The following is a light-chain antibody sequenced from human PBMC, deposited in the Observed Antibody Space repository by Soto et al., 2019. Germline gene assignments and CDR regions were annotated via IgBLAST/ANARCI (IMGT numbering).Light chain of an antibody. CDR2: GAS. CDR1: QSVSVN. CDR3: QHYNSYSEA. J-gene: IGKJ1*01. V-gene: IGKV3-15*01. Sequence: EIVLTQSPATLSVSPGERATLSCRASQSVSVNLAWYQQKPGQAPRLLIYGASTRATGIPAKFSGSGSGTEFTLTISSLQPDDFATYYCQHYNSYSEAFGQGTKVDIK.